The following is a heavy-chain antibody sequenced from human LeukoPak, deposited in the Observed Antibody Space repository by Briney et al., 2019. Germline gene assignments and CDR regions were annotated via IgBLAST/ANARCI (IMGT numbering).Heavy chain of an antibody. V-gene: IGHV3-48*03. CDR2: ISSRGSTI. CDR3: ARDRPLYSSGWYGQFDY. Sequence: GGSLRLSCAASGFTFSSYEMNWVRQAPGKGLERVSYISSRGSTIYYADSVKGRFTISRDNAKNSLYLQMISLRAEDTAVYYCARDRPLYSSGWYGQFDYWGQGTLVTVSS. D-gene: IGHD6-19*01. CDR1: GFTFSSYE. J-gene: IGHJ4*02.